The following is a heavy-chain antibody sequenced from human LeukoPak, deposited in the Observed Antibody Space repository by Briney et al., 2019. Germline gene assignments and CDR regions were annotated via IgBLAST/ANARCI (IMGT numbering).Heavy chain of an antibody. CDR3: AGGGAVPAASIFDY. Sequence: SETLSLTCTVSGGSISSYYWSWIRQPPGKGLEWIGYIYYSGSTNYNPSLKSRGTMSVDTSKNQFSLKLSSVTAADTAVYYCAGGGAVPAASIFDYWGQGTLVTVSS. CDR2: IYYSGST. D-gene: IGHD2-2*01. V-gene: IGHV4-59*01. CDR1: GGSISSYY. J-gene: IGHJ4*02.